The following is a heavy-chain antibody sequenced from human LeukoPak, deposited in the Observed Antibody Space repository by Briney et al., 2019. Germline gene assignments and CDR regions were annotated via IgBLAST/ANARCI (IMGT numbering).Heavy chain of an antibody. V-gene: IGHV4-39*01. Sequence: SETLSLTCAVYGGSFSDYYWAWIRQPPGKGLEWIASIYYSGSTYYNPSLKSRVTISVDTSRNQFSLKLSSVTAADTAVYYCASLAVAGLSEGYWGQGTLVIVSS. J-gene: IGHJ4*02. CDR3: ASLAVAGLSEGY. CDR1: GGSFSDYY. CDR2: IYYSGST. D-gene: IGHD6-19*01.